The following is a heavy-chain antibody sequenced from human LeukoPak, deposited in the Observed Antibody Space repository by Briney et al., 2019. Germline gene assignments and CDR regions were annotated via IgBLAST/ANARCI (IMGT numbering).Heavy chain of an antibody. CDR1: GFTFSSYA. CDR2: ISGSGGGT. J-gene: IGHJ4*02. CDR3: ARVDLYYGSGSYYPPDY. D-gene: IGHD3-10*01. V-gene: IGHV3-23*01. Sequence: GSLRLSCAASGFTFSSYAMSWVRQAPGKGLEWVSAISGSGGGTYYADSVKGRFTISRDNAENSLYLQMNSLRAEDTAVYYCARVDLYYGSGSYYPPDYWGQGTLVTVSS.